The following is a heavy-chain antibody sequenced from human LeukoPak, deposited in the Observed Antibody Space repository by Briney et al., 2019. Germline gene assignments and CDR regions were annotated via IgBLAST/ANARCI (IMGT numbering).Heavy chain of an antibody. V-gene: IGHV3-53*01. CDR3: ARDPERSFDM. Sequence: PGGSLRLSCAASGFTISNKYMSWARQAPGKGLEWVSTIYSGGDTYYADSVKGRFTISRDNSKNTVYLQMNSLRAEDTAVYYCARDPERSFDMWGQGTMVIVSS. CDR1: GFTISNKY. CDR2: IYSGGDT. J-gene: IGHJ3*02.